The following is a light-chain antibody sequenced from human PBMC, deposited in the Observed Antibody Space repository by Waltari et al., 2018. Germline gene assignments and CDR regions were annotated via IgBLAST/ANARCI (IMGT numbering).Light chain of an antibody. Sequence: SYVLTQPPSVSVAPGKTARITCGGYNIGSRSVHWYQQKPGQAPVLVIYDDSDRPSGISERFSGSNSGNTATLTISRVEAGDEADYSCQVWDSSSDQGMFGGGTKLTVL. CDR2: DDS. V-gene: IGLV3-21*04. J-gene: IGLJ3*02. CDR3: QVWDSSSDQGM. CDR1: NIGSRS.